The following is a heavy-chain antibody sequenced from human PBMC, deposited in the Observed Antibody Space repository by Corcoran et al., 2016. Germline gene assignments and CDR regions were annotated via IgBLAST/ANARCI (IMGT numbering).Heavy chain of an antibody. J-gene: IGHJ6*02. CDR3: ARDSFHSERPEPYYYGMDV. D-gene: IGHD2-15*01. Sequence: EVQLVESGGGLVKPGGSLRLSCAASGFTFSSYSMNWVRQAPGKGLEWVSSISSSSYIYYADSVKGRFTISRDNAKNSLYLQMKSLRAEDTAVYYCARDSFHSERPEPYYYGMDVWGQGTTVTVSS. V-gene: IGHV3-21*01. CDR1: GFTFSSYS. CDR2: ISSSSYI.